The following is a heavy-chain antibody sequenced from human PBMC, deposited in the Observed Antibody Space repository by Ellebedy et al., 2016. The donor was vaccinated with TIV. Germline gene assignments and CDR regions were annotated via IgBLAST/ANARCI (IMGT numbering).Heavy chain of an antibody. Sequence: PGGSLRLSCAASGFTFHAYGMHWVRQAPGKGLEWVTFIRYDGSDKYYADSVKGRFTVSRDNSMNTLTLQMNSLRLEDTAAYYCAKVLFAFGEFESPFDPWGQGTLVTVSS. V-gene: IGHV3-30*02. CDR3: AKVLFAFGEFESPFDP. J-gene: IGHJ5*02. D-gene: IGHD3-10*01. CDR1: GFTFHAYG. CDR2: IRYDGSDK.